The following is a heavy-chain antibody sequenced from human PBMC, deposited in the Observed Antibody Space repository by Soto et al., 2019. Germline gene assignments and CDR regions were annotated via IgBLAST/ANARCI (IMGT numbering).Heavy chain of an antibody. J-gene: IGHJ4*02. CDR3: ARSNLYDSSGYYLFDY. D-gene: IGHD3-22*01. CDR1: GYTFTGYY. Sequence: ASVKVSCKASGYTFTGYYMHWVRQAPGQGLEWMGWINPNGGGTNYAQKFQGWVTMTRDTSISTAYMELSRLRSYDTAVYYCARSNLYDSSGYYLFDYWGQGTLVTVSS. CDR2: INPNGGGT. V-gene: IGHV1-2*04.